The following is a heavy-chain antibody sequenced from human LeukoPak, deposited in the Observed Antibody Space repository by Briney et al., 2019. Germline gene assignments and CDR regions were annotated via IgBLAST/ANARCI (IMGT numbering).Heavy chain of an antibody. CDR1: GYTFTSYG. V-gene: IGHV1-18*01. Sequence: GASVKVSCKASGYTFTSYGISWVRQAPGQGLEWMGWISAYNGNTNYAQKLQGRVTMTTDTSTSTAYMELRSLRSDDTAVYYCARAGLYNYYDSSGYFDYWGQGTLVTVSS. J-gene: IGHJ4*02. D-gene: IGHD3-22*01. CDR3: ARAGLYNYYDSSGYFDY. CDR2: ISAYNGNT.